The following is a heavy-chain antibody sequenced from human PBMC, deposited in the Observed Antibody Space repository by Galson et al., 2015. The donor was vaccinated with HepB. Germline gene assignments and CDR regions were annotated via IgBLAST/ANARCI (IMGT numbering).Heavy chain of an antibody. J-gene: IGHJ5*02. V-gene: IGHV3-30-3*01. D-gene: IGHD3-16*01. Sequence: SLRLSCAASGFTFNSYAIHWVRQAPGKGLEWVALISYDGTYNYYADSLKGRFTISRDNSKNTVSLQMNSLRIEDTAVYYCAKVRGGWFDPWGQGTLVTVSS. CDR1: GFTFNSYA. CDR2: ISYDGTYN. CDR3: AKVRGGWFDP.